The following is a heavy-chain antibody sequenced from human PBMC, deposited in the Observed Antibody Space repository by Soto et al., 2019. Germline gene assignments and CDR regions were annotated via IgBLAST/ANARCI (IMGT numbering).Heavy chain of an antibody. CDR2: IKSKTDGGTT. V-gene: IGHV3-15*07. Sequence: PGGSLRLSCAASGFTFSNAWMNWVRQAPGKGLEWVGRIKSKTDGGTTDYAAPVKGRFTISRDDSKNTLYLQMNSLKTEDTAEYAFTTERSFFYFFWRGYFGKTYYVMDVGGQGTTATVPS. CDR3: TTERSFFYFFWRGYFGKTYYVMDV. J-gene: IGHJ6*02. D-gene: IGHD3-3*01. CDR1: GFTFSNAW.